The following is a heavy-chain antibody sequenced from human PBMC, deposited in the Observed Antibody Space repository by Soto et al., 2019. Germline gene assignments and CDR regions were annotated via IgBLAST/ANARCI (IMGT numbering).Heavy chain of an antibody. CDR2: IGTAGDP. CDR1: GFTFSSYD. Sequence: GGTLRLSCAASGFTFSSYDMHWVRQATGKGLEWVSAIGTAGDPYYPGSVKGRFTISRENAKSSLSLQMNSLRVGDTAVYYCARAYSGQSPRRADYYYVMDCWGPGSTVTVS. V-gene: IGHV3-13*05. D-gene: IGHD2-15*01. J-gene: IGHJ6*02. CDR3: ARAYSGQSPRRADYYYVMDC.